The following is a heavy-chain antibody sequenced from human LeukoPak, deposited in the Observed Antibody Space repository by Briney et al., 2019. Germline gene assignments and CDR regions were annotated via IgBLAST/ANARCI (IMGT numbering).Heavy chain of an antibody. Sequence: ASVKVSCKASGYTFTTFGIHWVRQAPGQRPEWMGWINVGNGNTKYSQKFQGRVTIARETSASTAYMELSSLTSEDTAVYYCARASLSPYDYWGQGTLVTVSS. V-gene: IGHV1-3*01. CDR3: ARASLSPYDY. CDR2: INVGNGNT. CDR1: GYTFTTFG. J-gene: IGHJ4*02. D-gene: IGHD3-16*02.